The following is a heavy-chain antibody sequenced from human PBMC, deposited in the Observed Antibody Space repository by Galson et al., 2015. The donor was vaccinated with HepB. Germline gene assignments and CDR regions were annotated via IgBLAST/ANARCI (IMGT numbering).Heavy chain of an antibody. CDR2: INQDGSQK. Sequence: SLRLSCAASGFTSTGFWMTWVRQAPGKGLEWVGNINQDGSQKNYVDSVKGRFTFSRDNAKNSVYLQMNSLRAEDTAVYYCARENWYNDYWGQGSLVTVSS. CDR3: ARENWYNDY. CDR1: GFTSTGFW. J-gene: IGHJ4*02. D-gene: IGHD1-1*01. V-gene: IGHV3-7*01.